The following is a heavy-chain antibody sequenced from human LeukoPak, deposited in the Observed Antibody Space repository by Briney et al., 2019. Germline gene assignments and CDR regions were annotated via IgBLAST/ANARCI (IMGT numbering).Heavy chain of an antibody. J-gene: IGHJ4*02. V-gene: IGHV4-38-2*02. CDR3: ARAGGYYGSGSFLDY. CDR1: RYDINSVYY. CDR2: IYHSGST. D-gene: IGHD3-10*01. Sequence: SETLSLTCTVSRYDINSVYYWGWIRQPPGKGLEWIGSIYHSGSTYYNASLKSRVTISMDTSRNKFSLSLNSVTAADTAVYYCARAGGYYGSGSFLDYWGQGLLVTVSS.